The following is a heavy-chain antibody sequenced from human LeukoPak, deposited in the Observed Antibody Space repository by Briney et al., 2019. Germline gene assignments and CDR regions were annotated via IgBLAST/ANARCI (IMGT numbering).Heavy chain of an antibody. Sequence: GGSLRLSCAASGFTFSSYSMNWVRQAPGKGLEWVSGISNNGGSTYYADSVKGRFTISRDNSKNTLCLQVNSLRAEDTAVYYCAKDGEGFGEFWGQGTLVTVSS. CDR1: GFTFSSYS. V-gene: IGHV3-23*01. CDR2: ISNNGGST. CDR3: AKDGEGFGEF. J-gene: IGHJ4*02. D-gene: IGHD3-10*01.